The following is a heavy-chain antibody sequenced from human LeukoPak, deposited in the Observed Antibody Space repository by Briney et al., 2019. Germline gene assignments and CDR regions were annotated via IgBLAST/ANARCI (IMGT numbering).Heavy chain of an antibody. J-gene: IGHJ4*02. Sequence: AGGSLRLSCAASGFTFSYHWMTWVRQAPGKGLEWVANIKNDGTVKNYVDSVKGRFTISRDNAKNSLYLQMNSLRAEDTAVYYCARRGLVRYFDYWGQGTLVTVSS. V-gene: IGHV3-7*01. CDR1: GFTFSYHW. CDR3: ARRGLVRYFDY. D-gene: IGHD3/OR15-3a*01. CDR2: IKNDGTVK.